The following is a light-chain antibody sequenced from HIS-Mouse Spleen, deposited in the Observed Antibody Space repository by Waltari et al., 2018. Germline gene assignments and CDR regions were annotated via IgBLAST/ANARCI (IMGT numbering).Light chain of an antibody. Sequence: DIVMTQSLDSLAVSLGERATINCKSSQSVLYSSNNKNYLAWYQQKPGQPPKLLIYWASTRESGVPDRFRGSGSGTDFTLTISSLQAEDVAVYYCQQYYSTPWTFGQGTKVEIK. CDR3: QQYYSTPWT. CDR1: QSVLYSSNNKNY. J-gene: IGKJ1*01. V-gene: IGKV4-1*01. CDR2: WAS.